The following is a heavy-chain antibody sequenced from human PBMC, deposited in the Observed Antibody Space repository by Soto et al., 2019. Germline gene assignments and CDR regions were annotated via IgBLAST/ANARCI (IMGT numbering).Heavy chain of an antibody. Sequence: ASVKVSCKASGYTFTSYDINWVRQATGQGLEWMGWMNPNSGNTGYAQKFQGRVTMTRNTSIRTAYMELSSLRSEDTAVYYCARGRGKTTVYYYYGMDVWGQGTTVTVSS. J-gene: IGHJ6*02. V-gene: IGHV1-8*01. CDR3: ARGRGKTTVYYYYGMDV. CDR2: MNPNSGNT. D-gene: IGHD4-17*01. CDR1: GYTFTSYD.